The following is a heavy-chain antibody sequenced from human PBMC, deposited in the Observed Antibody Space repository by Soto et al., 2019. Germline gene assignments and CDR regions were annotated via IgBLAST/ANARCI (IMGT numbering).Heavy chain of an antibody. CDR3: ARLTPGSTYVIDY. D-gene: IGHD2-15*01. V-gene: IGHV4-59*08. Sequence: PSETLSLTCTVSGGSISSYYWSWIRQPSGKGLEWIGYIYYSGSTNYNPSLKSRVTISVDTSKNQFSLKLSSVTAADTAVYYCARLTPGSTYVIDYWGQGTLVTVSS. CDR2: IYYSGST. J-gene: IGHJ4*02. CDR1: GGSISSYY.